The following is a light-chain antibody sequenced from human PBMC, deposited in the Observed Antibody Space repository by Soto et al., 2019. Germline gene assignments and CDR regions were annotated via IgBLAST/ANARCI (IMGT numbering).Light chain of an antibody. J-gene: IGLJ1*01. CDR1: SSDVGAYNY. Sequence: QSVLTQPASVSGSPGQSITISCTGTSSDVGAYNYVSWYQQHPGKAPKLMIYEVSNRPSGVSHRFSGSKSDNTASLTISGLQTDDEADYYCSSYTSSRTLVFXTGTKLTVL. V-gene: IGLV2-14*01. CDR2: EVS. CDR3: SSYTSSRTLV.